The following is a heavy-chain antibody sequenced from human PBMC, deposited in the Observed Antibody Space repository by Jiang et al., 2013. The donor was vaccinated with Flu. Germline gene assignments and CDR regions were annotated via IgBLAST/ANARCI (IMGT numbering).Heavy chain of an antibody. CDR3: AHRLPLYDSSGYYLNWFDP. Sequence: KPTQTLTLTCTFSGFSLSTSGVGVGWIRQPPGKALEWLALIYWNDDKRCSPSLKSRLTITKDTSKNQVVLTMTNMDPVDTATYYCAHRLPLYDSSGYYLNWFDPWGQGTLVTVSS. J-gene: IGHJ5*02. V-gene: IGHV2-5*01. D-gene: IGHD3-22*01. CDR1: GFSLSTSGVG. CDR2: IYWNDDK.